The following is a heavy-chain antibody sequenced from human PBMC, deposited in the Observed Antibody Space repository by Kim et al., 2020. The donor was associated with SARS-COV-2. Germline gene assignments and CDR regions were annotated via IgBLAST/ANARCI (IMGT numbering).Heavy chain of an antibody. CDR3: ASFNYDFWSGYYSNP. CDR2: IDPSDSYT. J-gene: IGHJ5*02. V-gene: IGHV5-10-1*01. CDR1: GYSFTSYW. D-gene: IGHD3-3*01. Sequence: GESLKISCKGSGYSFTSYWISWVRQMPGKGLEWMGRIDPSDSYTNYSPSFQGHVTISADKSISTAYLQWSSLKASDTAMYYCASFNYDFWSGYYSNPWGQGTLVTVSS.